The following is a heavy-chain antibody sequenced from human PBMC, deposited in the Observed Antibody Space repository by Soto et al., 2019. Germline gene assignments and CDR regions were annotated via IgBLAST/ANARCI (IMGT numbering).Heavy chain of an antibody. J-gene: IGHJ5*02. V-gene: IGHV1-69*06. D-gene: IGHD1-26*01. CDR3: ARAPGGSYCNWFDP. CDR2: IIPIFGTA. CDR1: GGTFSSYA. Sequence: GASVKVSCKASGGTFSSYAISWVRQAPGQGLEWMGGIIPIFGTANYAQKFQGRVTITADKSTSTAYMELSSLRSEDTAVYYCARAPGGSYCNWFDPWGQGTLVTVSS.